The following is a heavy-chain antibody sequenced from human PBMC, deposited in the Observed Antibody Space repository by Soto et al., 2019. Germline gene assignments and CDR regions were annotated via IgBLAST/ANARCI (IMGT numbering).Heavy chain of an antibody. Sequence: GGSLRLSCAASGFTLNNYYLSWVRQAPGKGLEWVGNIKGDGSDPHYVDSVKGRFTISRDNAKNSIYLQMNSLKAEDTAMYYCARDPVTADWDQGTLVTVSS. CDR1: GFTLNNYY. V-gene: IGHV3-7*03. CDR2: IKGDGSDP. CDR3: ARDPVTAD. J-gene: IGHJ4*02.